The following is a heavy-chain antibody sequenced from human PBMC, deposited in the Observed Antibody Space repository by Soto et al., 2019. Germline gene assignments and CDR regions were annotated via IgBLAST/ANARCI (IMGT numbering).Heavy chain of an antibody. J-gene: IGHJ6*03. Sequence: SLRLSCAASGFTVSSNYMSWVRQAPGKGLEWVSVIYSGGSTYYADSVKGRFTISRDNSKNTLYLQMNSLRAEDTAVYYCAKCRDYYYYMDVWGKGTTVTVSS. CDR3: AKCRDYYYYMDV. V-gene: IGHV3-66*01. CDR1: GFTVSSNY. D-gene: IGHD2-2*01. CDR2: IYSGGST.